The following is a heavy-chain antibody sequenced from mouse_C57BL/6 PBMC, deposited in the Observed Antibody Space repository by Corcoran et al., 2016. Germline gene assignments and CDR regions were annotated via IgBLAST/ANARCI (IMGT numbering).Heavy chain of an antibody. CDR2: INTYSGVP. J-gene: IGHJ1*03. D-gene: IGHD1-1*01. CDR1: GYTFTTYG. Sequence: QIQLVQSGPELKKPGETVKISCKASGYTFTTYGMSWVKQAPGKGLKWMGWINTYSGVPTYADDFKGRFAFSLETSASTAYLQINNLKNEDTATYFCASYYYGSSYGDLDVWGTGTTVTVSS. V-gene: IGHV9-3*01. CDR3: ASYYYGSSYGDLDV.